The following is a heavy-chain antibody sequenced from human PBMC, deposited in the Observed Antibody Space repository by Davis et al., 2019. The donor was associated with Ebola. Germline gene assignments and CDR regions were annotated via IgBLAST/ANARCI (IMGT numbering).Heavy chain of an antibody. J-gene: IGHJ4*02. CDR3: ARDYYDSSGYYFSY. D-gene: IGHD3-22*01. CDR1: EYTFTSYD. Sequence: ASVKVSCKASEYTFTSYDINWVRQATGQGLEWMGWMNPNSGNTGYAQKFQGRVTITRNTSISTAYMELSSLRSEDTAVYYCARDYYDSSGYYFSYWGQGTLVTVSS. V-gene: IGHV1-8*03. CDR2: MNPNSGNT.